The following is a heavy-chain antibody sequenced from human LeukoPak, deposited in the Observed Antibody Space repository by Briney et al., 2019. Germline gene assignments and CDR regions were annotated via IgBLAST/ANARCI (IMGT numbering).Heavy chain of an antibody. D-gene: IGHD2-15*01. CDR1: GFTFSTYG. CDR2: ISYDGSNK. V-gene: IGHV3-30*18. CDR3: AKDTGYCSGGSCYVGYYMDV. Sequence: GGSLRLSCAASGFTFSTYGMHWVRQAPGKGLEWVTVISYDGSNKYYADSVKGRFTISRDNSKNTLYLQINSLRAADTAVYYCAKDTGYCSGGSCYVGYYMDVWGKGTTVTVSS. J-gene: IGHJ6*03.